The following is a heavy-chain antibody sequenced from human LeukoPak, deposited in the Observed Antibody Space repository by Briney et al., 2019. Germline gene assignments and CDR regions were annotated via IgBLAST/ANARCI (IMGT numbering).Heavy chain of an antibody. CDR3: ARSPNSGYDPFDY. D-gene: IGHD5-12*01. J-gene: IGHJ4*02. CDR2: ISSSSGYI. V-gene: IGHV3-21*01. Sequence: GGSLRLSCAASGFTFGTYSMNWVRQAPGKGLEWVSSISSSSGYIYYADSVKGRFTISRDNAKDSLYLQMNSLRAEDTAVYYCARSPNSGYDPFDYWGQGTLVTVSS. CDR1: GFTFGTYS.